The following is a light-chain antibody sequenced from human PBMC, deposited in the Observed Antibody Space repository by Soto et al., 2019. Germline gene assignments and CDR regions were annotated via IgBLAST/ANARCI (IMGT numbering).Light chain of an antibody. CDR1: QSVSSD. J-gene: IGKJ5*01. CDR3: QQYNNWPLA. V-gene: IGKV3-15*01. CDR2: GAS. Sequence: EIVMTQSPATLSVSLGERATLSCRASQSVSSDLAWYHQKPGQAPRLLIYGASTRATDIPARFSGSGSGTEFTLTISSLQSEDFAVYFCQQYNNWPLAFGQGTRLEIK.